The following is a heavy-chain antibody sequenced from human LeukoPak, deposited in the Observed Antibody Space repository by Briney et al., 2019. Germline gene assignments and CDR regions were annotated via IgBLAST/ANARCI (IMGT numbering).Heavy chain of an antibody. J-gene: IGHJ4*02. CDR2: IYYSGST. Sequence: SQTLSLTCTVSGGSISSGDYYWSWIRRPPGKGLEWIGYIYYSGSTYYNPSLKSRVTISVDTSKNQFSLKLSSVTAADTAVYYCARASGGAAAGLDYWGQGTLVTVSS. CDR1: GGSISSGDYY. D-gene: IGHD6-13*01. CDR3: ARASGGAAAGLDY. V-gene: IGHV4-30-4*01.